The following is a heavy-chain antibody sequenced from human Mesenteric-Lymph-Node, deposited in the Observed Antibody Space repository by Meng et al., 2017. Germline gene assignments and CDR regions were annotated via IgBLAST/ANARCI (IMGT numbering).Heavy chain of an antibody. Sequence: QVRRPGPGPGLAEPSQTLSLTSTVSGGSMSSGNYYWSWIRQPPGKGLEWIGYIHHSGSAYYNPSLKSRVSISVDTSKNQFSLNLNSMTAADTAVYYCASFDHIPRRNYFDYWGQGTLVTVSS. V-gene: IGHV4-30-4*01. J-gene: IGHJ4*02. D-gene: IGHD2-21*01. CDR3: ASFDHIPRRNYFDY. CDR1: GGSMSSGNYY. CDR2: IHHSGSA.